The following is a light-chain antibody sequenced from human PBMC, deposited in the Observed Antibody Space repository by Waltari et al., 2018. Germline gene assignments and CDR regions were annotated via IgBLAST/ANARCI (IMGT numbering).Light chain of an antibody. V-gene: IGKV3-20*01. J-gene: IGKJ3*01. CDR3: QQYTHLPFT. CDR1: ESISSTY. CDR2: AAT. Sequence: EIVLTQSPGTLSLSPGERATLSCWASESISSTYFAWYQQKPGQPPRLLIYAATIRATGIPDRFSGGASGTDFTLTISGLEPEDFAVYYCQQYTHLPFTFGPGTKVDIK.